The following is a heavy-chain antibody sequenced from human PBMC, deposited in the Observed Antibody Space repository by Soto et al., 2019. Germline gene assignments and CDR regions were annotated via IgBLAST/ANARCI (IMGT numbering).Heavy chain of an antibody. V-gene: IGHV1-18*01. CDR1: GYTFTSYG. CDR3: ARCRYDFWIRPGWKFDI. J-gene: IGHJ3*02. CDR2: ISAYNGNT. Sequence: ASVKVSCKASGYTFTSYGISWVRQAPGQGLEWMGWISAYNGNTNYAQKLQGRVTMTTDTSTSTAYMELRSLRSDDTAVYYCARCRYDFWIRPGWKFDIWGQGTMVSVSS. D-gene: IGHD3-3*01.